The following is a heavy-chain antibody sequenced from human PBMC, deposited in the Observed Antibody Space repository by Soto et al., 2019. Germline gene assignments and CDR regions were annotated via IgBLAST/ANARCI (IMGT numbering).Heavy chain of an antibody. Sequence: QVQLVESGGGLVKPGGSLRLSCAASGFTLSDYYMSWIRQAPGKGLEWVSHISGSGNTIDYADSVKGRFTISRDNAKNSLYLQMNSMRDDATAVFYCARGRYALDYWGQGTRVTVSS. D-gene: IGHD3-16*01. J-gene: IGHJ4*02. V-gene: IGHV3-11*01. CDR3: ARGRYALDY. CDR1: GFTLSDYY. CDR2: ISGSGNTI.